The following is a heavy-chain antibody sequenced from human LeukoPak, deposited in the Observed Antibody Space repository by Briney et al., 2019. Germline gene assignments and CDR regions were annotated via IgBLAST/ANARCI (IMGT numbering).Heavy chain of an antibody. Sequence: ALVKVSCKASGYTFANYGINWVRQAPGQGLEWMGWISAYNGNTNYAQKFQGRVTMTTDTSTSTAYMDLRSLRSDDTAVYYCARDLDQYSGRFGGFGHDFWGQGTLVTVSS. CDR1: GYTFANYG. V-gene: IGHV1-18*01. CDR2: ISAYNGNT. D-gene: IGHD1-26*01. J-gene: IGHJ4*02. CDR3: ARDLDQYSGRFGGFGHDF.